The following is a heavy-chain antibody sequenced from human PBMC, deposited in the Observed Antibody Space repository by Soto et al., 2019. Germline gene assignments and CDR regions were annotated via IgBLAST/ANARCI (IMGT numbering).Heavy chain of an antibody. CDR2: IIPIVGTA. V-gene: IGHV1-69*13. CDR1: GCTFSSYA. CDR3: ARHAQAGYYYYGMDV. Sequence: ASVKVSCKASGCTFSSYAISWVRQAPGQGLEWMGGIIPIVGTANYAQKFQGRVTTTADESTSTAYMELSSLRSEDTAVYYCARHAQAGYYYYGMDVWGQGTTVSVSS. D-gene: IGHD2-2*01. J-gene: IGHJ6*02.